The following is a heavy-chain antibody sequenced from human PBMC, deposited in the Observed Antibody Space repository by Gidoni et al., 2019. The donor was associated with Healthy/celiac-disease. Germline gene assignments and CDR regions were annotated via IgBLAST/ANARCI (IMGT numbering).Heavy chain of an antibody. Sequence: QVQLVQSGAEVKKPGASVKVSCKASGYTFTSYGISWLRQAPGQGLEWMGWIRAYNGNTNYAQKLQGRVTMTTDTSTSTAYMELRSLRSDDTAVYYCARTQFTIFGVVLYYFDYWGQGTLVTVSS. D-gene: IGHD3-3*01. V-gene: IGHV1-18*01. CDR2: IRAYNGNT. J-gene: IGHJ4*02. CDR3: ARTQFTIFGVVLYYFDY. CDR1: GYTFTSYG.